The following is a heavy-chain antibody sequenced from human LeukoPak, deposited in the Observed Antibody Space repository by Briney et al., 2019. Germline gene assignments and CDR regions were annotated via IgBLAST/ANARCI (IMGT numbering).Heavy chain of an antibody. Sequence: PSETLSLTCAVSGYSISSVYYWGWIRQPPGKGLEWIGSIYHSGSTYYNPSLKSRVTISVDTSKNQFSLKLSSVTAADTAVYYCARQGRYYDSSGYRIPSNFNYWGQGTMVTVSS. V-gene: IGHV4-38-2*01. D-gene: IGHD3-22*01. CDR2: IYHSGST. CDR3: ARQGRYYDSSGYRIPSNFNY. CDR1: GYSISSVYY. J-gene: IGHJ4*02.